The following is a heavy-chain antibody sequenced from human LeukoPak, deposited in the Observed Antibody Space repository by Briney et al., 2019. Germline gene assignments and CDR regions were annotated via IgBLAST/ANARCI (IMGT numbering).Heavy chain of an antibody. CDR3: ARDFPNYYDSSGYDY. CDR1: GYTFTSYA. V-gene: IGHV1-3*01. Sequence: ASVKVSCKASGYTFTSYAMHWVRQAPGQRLEWMGRINAGNGNTKYSQKFQGRVTITRDTSASTAYMELSSLRSEDTAVYYCARDFPNYYDSSGYDYWGQGTLVTVSS. CDR2: INAGNGNT. D-gene: IGHD3-22*01. J-gene: IGHJ4*02.